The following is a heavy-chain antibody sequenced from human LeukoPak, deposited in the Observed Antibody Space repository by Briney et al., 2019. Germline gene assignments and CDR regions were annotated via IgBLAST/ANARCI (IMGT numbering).Heavy chain of an antibody. CDR2: IYYSGST. J-gene: IGHJ5*02. CDR3: ARDRGLDYCSSTSCYTNGATFDP. V-gene: IGHV4-30-4*01. CDR1: GGSISSGGYY. Sequence: SQTLSLTCTVSGGSISSGGYYWSWIRQPPGKGLEWIGYIYYSGSTYYNPSLKSRVTISVDTSKNQFSLKLSSVTAADTAVYYCARDRGLDYCSSTSCYTNGATFDPWGQGTLVTVSS. D-gene: IGHD2-2*02.